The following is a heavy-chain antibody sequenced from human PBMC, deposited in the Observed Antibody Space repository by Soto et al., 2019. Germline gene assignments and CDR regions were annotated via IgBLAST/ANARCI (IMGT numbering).Heavy chain of an antibody. CDR3: ARGVDAGSGYLF. J-gene: IGHJ4*02. D-gene: IGHD5-12*01. Sequence: SVKVSCKASGGTFSSYAISWVRQAPGQGLEWMGGIIPIFGTANYAQKFQGRVTITADESTSTAYMELSSLRSEDTAVYYCARGVDAGSGYLFWGQGTPVTVSS. CDR1: GGTFSSYA. CDR2: IIPIFGTA. V-gene: IGHV1-69*13.